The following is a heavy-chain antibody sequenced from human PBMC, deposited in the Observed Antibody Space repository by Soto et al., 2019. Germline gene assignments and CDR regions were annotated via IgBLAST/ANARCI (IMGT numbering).Heavy chain of an antibody. V-gene: IGHV3-30-3*01. CDR3: ARDIWYQLDY. D-gene: IGHD2-2*01. CDR2: ISYDGSDK. J-gene: IGHJ4*02. Sequence: PGGSLRLSCAAAGFTFSNYAMHWVRQAPGKGLEWVTVISYDGSDKYYADSVKDRFTLSRDNSKSTLYLQMNSLRAEDTAVYYCARDIWYQLDYWGQGTLVTVSS. CDR1: GFTFSNYA.